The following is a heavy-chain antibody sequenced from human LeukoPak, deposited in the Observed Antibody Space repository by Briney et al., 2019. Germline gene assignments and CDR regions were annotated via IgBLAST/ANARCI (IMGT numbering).Heavy chain of an antibody. Sequence: GGSLRLSCAASGFTFSSYGMHWVRQAPGKGLEWVAVISYDGSNKYYADSVKGRFTISRDNSKNTLYLQMNSPRAEDTAVYYCAKDRDIAAAGYDGFDYYYGMDVWGQGTTVTVSS. CDR3: AKDRDIAAAGYDGFDYYYGMDV. D-gene: IGHD6-13*01. CDR1: GFTFSSYG. CDR2: ISYDGSNK. J-gene: IGHJ6*02. V-gene: IGHV3-30*18.